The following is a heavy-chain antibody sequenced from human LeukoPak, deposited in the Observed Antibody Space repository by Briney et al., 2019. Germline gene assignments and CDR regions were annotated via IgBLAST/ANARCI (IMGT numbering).Heavy chain of an antibody. J-gene: IGHJ6*03. V-gene: IGHV1-46*01. CDR3: ARGAYYDILTGYPTPFYYYYYMDV. CDR2: INPSGGST. D-gene: IGHD3-9*01. Sequence: ASVKVSCKASGYTFTSYYMHWVRQAPGQGLEWMGIINPSGGSTSYAQKFQGRVTMTRDTSTSTVYMELSSLRSEDTAVYYCARGAYYDILTGYPTPFYYYYYMDVWGKGTTVTISS. CDR1: GYTFTSYY.